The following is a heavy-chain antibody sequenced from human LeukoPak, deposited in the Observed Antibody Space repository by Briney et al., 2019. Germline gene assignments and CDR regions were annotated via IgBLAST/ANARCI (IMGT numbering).Heavy chain of an antibody. V-gene: IGHV3-66*02. J-gene: IGHJ4*02. Sequence: PGGSLRLSCAASGFTFSSYAMSWVRQAPGKGPEWVSVIYSSDNTYYIDSVKGRFTISRDNSKNTLYLQMNSLRAEDTAVYYCAGRRVLDASFDYWGQGTLVTVSS. CDR3: AGRRVLDASFDY. D-gene: IGHD3-16*01. CDR1: GFTFSSYA. CDR2: IYSSDNT.